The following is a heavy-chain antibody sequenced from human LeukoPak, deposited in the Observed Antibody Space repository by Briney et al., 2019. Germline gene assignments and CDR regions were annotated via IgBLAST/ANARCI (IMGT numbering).Heavy chain of an antibody. CDR2: INGGNDNT. CDR1: GYTFTTYS. V-gene: IGHV1-3*01. Sequence: GASVKVSCKASGYTFTTYSIHWVRQAPGQRLEWMGRINGGNDNTRYSQKFQGRVTITRDTSASTAYMELSSLRSEDTAVYYCARGNLRAQPGAFDIWGQGTMVTVSS. D-gene: IGHD1-14*01. J-gene: IGHJ3*02. CDR3: ARGNLRAQPGAFDI.